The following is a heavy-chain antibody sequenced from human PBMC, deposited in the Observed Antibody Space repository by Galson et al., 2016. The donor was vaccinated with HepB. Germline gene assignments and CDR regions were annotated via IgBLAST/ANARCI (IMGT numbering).Heavy chain of an antibody. Sequence: SLRLSCAASGYTVGSDFMTWVRQAPGKGLEWVSMFHGGAITYYADSVRGRFTISRDTSKNTLYLQMNSLSVEDTAIYYCASRAAWGQGTLVTVSS. CDR2: FHGGAIT. CDR1: GYTVGSDF. J-gene: IGHJ4*02. CDR3: ASRAA. D-gene: IGHD2-15*01. V-gene: IGHV3-53*01.